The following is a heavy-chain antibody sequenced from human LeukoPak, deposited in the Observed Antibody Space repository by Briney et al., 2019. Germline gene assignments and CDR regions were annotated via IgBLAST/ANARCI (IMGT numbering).Heavy chain of an antibody. CDR2: ISAYNDNT. Sequence: ASVKVSCKASGYSFTRYGITWVRQAPGQGLEWMGWISAYNDNTNYAQKLQGRVTLTTDTSTSTAYMELRSLRSDDTAVYYCAKFLRLGELDKGPVDYWGQGSLVTVSS. V-gene: IGHV1-18*01. CDR3: AKFLRLGELDKGPVDY. CDR1: GYSFTRYG. D-gene: IGHD3-16*01. J-gene: IGHJ4*02.